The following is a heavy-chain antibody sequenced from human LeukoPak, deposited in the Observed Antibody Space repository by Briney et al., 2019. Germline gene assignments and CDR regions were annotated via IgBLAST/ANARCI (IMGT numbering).Heavy chain of an antibody. CDR1: GDSVSSSSYY. J-gene: IGHJ4*02. CDR2: TFSGST. CDR3: ARQGERPGISAY. V-gene: IGHV4-39*01. D-gene: IGHD1-26*01. Sequence: SETLSLTCIVSGDSVSSSSYYWGWVRQPPGKGLEWIGSTFSGSTYYNPSLTSRVTISLNTSKNQLSLNLSSVTAADTAVYYCARQGERPGISAYWGQGTLVTVSS.